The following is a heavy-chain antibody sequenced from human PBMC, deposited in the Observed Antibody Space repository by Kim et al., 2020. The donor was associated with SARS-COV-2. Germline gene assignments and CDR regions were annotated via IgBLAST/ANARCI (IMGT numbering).Heavy chain of an antibody. CDR3: ARHRDTAMVTNWFDP. J-gene: IGHJ5*02. D-gene: IGHD5-18*01. V-gene: IGHV5-10-1*01. Sequence: SFQGQVTISADKSISTAYLQWSSLKASDTAMYYCARHRDTAMVTNWFDPWGQGTLVTVSS.